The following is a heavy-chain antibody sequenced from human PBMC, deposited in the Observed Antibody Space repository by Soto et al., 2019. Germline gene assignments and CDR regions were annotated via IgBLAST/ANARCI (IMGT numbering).Heavy chain of an antibody. V-gene: IGHV4-39*01. J-gene: IGHJ4*02. Sequence: QLRLQESGRGLVKSSETLSLTCTVSGGSVRSSSYYWGWIRQPPGKGLEWIASIYYSGRTHNNPALKSRVTMSIDTYTNQFSLKMNSVTAADTAVYYCARHEGGAAADRPLDYWGQGTLVTVSS. CDR1: GGSVRSSSYY. CDR3: ARHEGGAAADRPLDY. CDR2: IYYSGRT. D-gene: IGHD6-13*01.